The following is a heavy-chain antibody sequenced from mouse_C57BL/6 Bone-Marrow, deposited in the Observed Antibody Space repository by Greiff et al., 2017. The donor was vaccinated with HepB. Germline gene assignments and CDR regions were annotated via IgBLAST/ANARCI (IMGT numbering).Heavy chain of an antibody. Sequence: VQLKQSGPELVKPGASVKISCKASGYSFTGYYMHWVNQSSEKSLEWIGEINPSTGGTSYNQKFKGKTTLTVDKSSSTAYMQLKSLTSEDSAVYYCARGITTVGGYFDVWGTGTTVTVSS. CDR2: INPSTGGT. D-gene: IGHD1-1*01. J-gene: IGHJ1*03. CDR3: ARGITTVGGYFDV. CDR1: GYSFTGYY. V-gene: IGHV1-43*01.